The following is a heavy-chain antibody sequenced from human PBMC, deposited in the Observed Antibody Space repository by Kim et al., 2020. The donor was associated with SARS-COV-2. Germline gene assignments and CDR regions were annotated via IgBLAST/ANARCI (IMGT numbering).Heavy chain of an antibody. Sequence: AASVKSRFTISRDNAKNSLYLQMNSLRAEDTAVYYCARDYADTAMATGYWGQGTLVTVSS. V-gene: IGHV3-11*04. CDR3: ARDYADTAMATGY. J-gene: IGHJ4*02. D-gene: IGHD5-18*01.